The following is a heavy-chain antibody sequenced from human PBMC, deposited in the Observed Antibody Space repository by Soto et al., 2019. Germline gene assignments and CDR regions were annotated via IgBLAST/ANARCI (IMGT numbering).Heavy chain of an antibody. CDR2: INPNRGST. CDR1: GYTFTAYF. CDR3: ARAPFSSSSFFFDY. Sequence: QVQVVQSGSEVKKPGASVRVSCKASGYTFTAYFMHWVRQAPGQGLEWIGIINPNRGSTNYAQKFQGTVGLTWDTSTSTAYMDLSSLRSDDTAVYYCARAPFSSSSFFFDYWGRGTLLTVSS. V-gene: IGHV1-46*01. D-gene: IGHD6-6*01. J-gene: IGHJ4*02.